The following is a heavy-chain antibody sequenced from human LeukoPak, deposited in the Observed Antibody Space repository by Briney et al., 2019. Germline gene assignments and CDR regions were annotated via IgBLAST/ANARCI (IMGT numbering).Heavy chain of an antibody. D-gene: IGHD3-10*01. CDR3: ASTGRDYYYGMDV. CDR2: ISSSGSTI. J-gene: IGHJ6*02. Sequence: PVGSLRLSCAASGFTFSSYEMNWVRQAPGKGLEWVSYISSSGSTIYYADSVKGRFTISRDNAKNSLYLQMNSLRAEDTAVYYCASTGRDYYYGMDVWGQGTTVTVSS. CDR1: GFTFSSYE. V-gene: IGHV3-48*03.